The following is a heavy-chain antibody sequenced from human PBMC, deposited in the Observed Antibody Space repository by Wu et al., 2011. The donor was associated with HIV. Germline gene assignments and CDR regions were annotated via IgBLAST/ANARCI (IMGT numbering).Heavy chain of an antibody. J-gene: IGHJ4*02. CDR2: IIPVFGTV. CDR1: GDTFSNYA. Sequence: QVQLVQSGAEVKEPGSSVRVSCRTSGDTFSNYAINWVRQAPGQGLEWIGGIIPVFGTVNYAPEFQGRLTITTDESTSTAYMELSSLTSGDTAIYYCASPRTLYTSTAYYFTFDFWAREPWSPSPQ. D-gene: IGHD3-22*01. V-gene: IGHV1-69*05. CDR3: ASPRTLYTSTAYYFTFDF.